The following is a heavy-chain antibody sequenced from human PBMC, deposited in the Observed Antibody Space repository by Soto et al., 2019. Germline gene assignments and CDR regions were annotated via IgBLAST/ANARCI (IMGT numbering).Heavy chain of an antibody. Sequence: QVQLVQSGAEVEKPGSSVKVSCKASGDTFSSYAISWVRQAPGQGLEWMGGIIPIFGTANYAQKFQGRVTINADESTSTAYMELSSLRYEDTAVYYCARDRCSGGSCYYGAFDIWGQGTMVTVSS. CDR2: IIPIFGTA. CDR1: GDTFSSYA. D-gene: IGHD2-15*01. V-gene: IGHV1-69*01. CDR3: ARDRCSGGSCYYGAFDI. J-gene: IGHJ3*02.